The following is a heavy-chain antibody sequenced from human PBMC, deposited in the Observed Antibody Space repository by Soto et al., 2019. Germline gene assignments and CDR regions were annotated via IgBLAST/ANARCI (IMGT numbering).Heavy chain of an antibody. V-gene: IGHV3-7*01. J-gene: IGHJ4*02. CDR3: ATKLL. CDR2: IKQDGSEK. CDR1: GFTFSSHW. D-gene: IGHD2-15*01. Sequence: EVQVVESGGGLVQPGGSLRLSCAACGFTFSSHWMSWVRQAPGKGLEWVANIKQDGSEKYYVDSVKGRFTISRDNAKNSLYLQMNSLRAEDTAVYYCATKLLRGQGTLVTVSS.